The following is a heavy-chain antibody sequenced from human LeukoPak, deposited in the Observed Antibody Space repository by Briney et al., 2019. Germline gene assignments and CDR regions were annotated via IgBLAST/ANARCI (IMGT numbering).Heavy chain of an antibody. J-gene: IGHJ6*03. CDR1: GGSISSYY. CDR2: IYTSGGT. D-gene: IGHD1-26*01. Sequence: SETLSLTCTVSGGSISSYYWSWIRQPAGKGLEWIGRIYTSGGTNYNPSLKSRVTISGDKSKNQFFLKLSSVTAADTAVYYCARGSVATTPYYYYYYMDVWGKGTTVTVSS. V-gene: IGHV4-4*07. CDR3: ARGSVATTPYYYYYYMDV.